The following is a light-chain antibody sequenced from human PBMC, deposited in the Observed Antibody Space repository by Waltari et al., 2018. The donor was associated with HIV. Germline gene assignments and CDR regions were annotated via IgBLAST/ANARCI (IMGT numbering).Light chain of an antibody. CDR2: ENN. CDR3: GTWDNNLSAWV. J-gene: IGLJ3*02. V-gene: IGLV1-51*02. CDR1: TSNIGNSY. Sequence: APGQKVTISCSGSTSNIGNSYVSWYQQLPGTAPKLVIYENNKRPSGIPDRFSGSKSGTSATLGITGLQTGDEADYYCGTWDNNLSAWVFGGGTKLTVL.